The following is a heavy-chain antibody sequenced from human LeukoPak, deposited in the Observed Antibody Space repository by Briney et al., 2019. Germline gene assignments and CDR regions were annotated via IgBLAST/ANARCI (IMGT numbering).Heavy chain of an antibody. CDR3: AKDRMRLTTVVTTFDL. J-gene: IGHJ2*01. CDR1: GFTFSNYA. D-gene: IGHD4-23*01. Sequence: PGGSLRLSCAASGFTFSNYAMSWVRQAPGKGLEWVSVMSGSGGTTYSADSVEGRFTISRDNSKNTLYLQMNSLRAEDTAVYYCAKDRMRLTTVVTTFDLWGRGTLVTVSS. V-gene: IGHV3-23*01. CDR2: MSGSGGTT.